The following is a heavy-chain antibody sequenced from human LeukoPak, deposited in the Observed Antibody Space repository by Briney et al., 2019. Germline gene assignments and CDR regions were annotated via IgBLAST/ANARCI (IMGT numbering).Heavy chain of an antibody. CDR2: INPNSGGT. J-gene: IGHJ3*02. Sequence: ASVKVSCKASGYTLTDYYMHCVRQAPGQGLEWMGRINPNSGGTNYAQTFQGRVTMTRDTSISTAYMELSRLRSDDTAVYYCARSSYDYVWGTGYAFDIWGQGTMVTVSS. V-gene: IGHV1-2*06. D-gene: IGHD3-16*01. CDR1: GYTLTDYY. CDR3: ARSSYDYVWGTGYAFDI.